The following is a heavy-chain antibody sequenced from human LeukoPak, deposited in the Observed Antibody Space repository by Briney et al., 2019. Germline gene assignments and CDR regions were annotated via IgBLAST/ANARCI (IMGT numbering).Heavy chain of an antibody. CDR3: ARGMGFGEFSDYYFDY. Sequence: SETLSLTCTVSGGSISSGSYYWSWIRQPAGKGLEWIGRIYTSGSTDYNPSLKSRVSISVDTSKHQFSLKLSSVTAADTAVYYCARGMGFGEFSDYYFDYWGQGTLVTVSS. V-gene: IGHV4-61*02. D-gene: IGHD3-10*01. CDR2: IYTSGST. J-gene: IGHJ4*02. CDR1: GGSISSGSYY.